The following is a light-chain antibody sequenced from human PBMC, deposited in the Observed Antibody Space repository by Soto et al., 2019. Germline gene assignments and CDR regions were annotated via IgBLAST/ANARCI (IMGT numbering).Light chain of an antibody. CDR1: QSVSRSY. CDR2: GAS. Sequence: EIVLTQSPGTLSLSPGDRATLSCRASQSVSRSYLGWYQQKPGQAPRLLMYGASIRAAGVPDRFSGSGSGIEFTLTISRLEPEDFTVYYCHHYETFGQGTKVEIK. J-gene: IGKJ1*01. V-gene: IGKV3-20*01. CDR3: HHYET.